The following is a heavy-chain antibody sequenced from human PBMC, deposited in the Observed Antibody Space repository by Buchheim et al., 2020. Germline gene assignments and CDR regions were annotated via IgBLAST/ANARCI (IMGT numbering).Heavy chain of an antibody. CDR1: GFTFSSFG. J-gene: IGHJ4*02. CDR2: ISPNGDTT. CDR3: AKRENGYYFDY. Sequence: EVQLLESGGGLVQPGGSLRLSCAASGFTFSSFGMSWVRQAPGKGLEWVSTISPNGDTTYYADSVKGHSTISRDNSRNTLLLQMNSRRAEDTAVYYCAKRENGYYFDYWGQGTL. V-gene: IGHV3-23*01. D-gene: IGHD1-1*01.